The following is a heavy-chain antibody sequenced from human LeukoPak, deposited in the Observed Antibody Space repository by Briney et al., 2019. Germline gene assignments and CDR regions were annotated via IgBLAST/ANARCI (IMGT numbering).Heavy chain of an antibody. J-gene: IGHJ5*02. CDR2: ISYDGSNK. D-gene: IGHD2-2*01. CDR3: ARVGLLDIVVVPAANNWSDP. CDR1: GFTFSSYA. V-gene: IGHV3-30*04. Sequence: GGSLRLSCAASGFTFSSYAMHWVRQAPGKGLEWVAVISYDGSNKYYADSVKGRFTISRDNSKNTLYLQMNSLRAEDTAVYYCARVGLLDIVVVPAANNWSDPWGQGTLVTVSS.